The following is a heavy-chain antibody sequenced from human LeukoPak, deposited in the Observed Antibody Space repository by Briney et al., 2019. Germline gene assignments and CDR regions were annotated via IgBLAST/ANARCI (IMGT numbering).Heavy chain of an antibody. Sequence: PSGTLSLTCAVFGGSISSDNWWSWVRQPPGKGLEWIGEIYHSGSTNYNPSLQSRVTISVDKSNNHFSLRLTSVTAADTAVCYCATNGWYCLDHWGQGALVTVSS. CDR1: GGSISSDNW. CDR3: ATNGWYCLDH. D-gene: IGHD6-19*01. V-gene: IGHV4-4*02. CDR2: IYHSGST. J-gene: IGHJ1*01.